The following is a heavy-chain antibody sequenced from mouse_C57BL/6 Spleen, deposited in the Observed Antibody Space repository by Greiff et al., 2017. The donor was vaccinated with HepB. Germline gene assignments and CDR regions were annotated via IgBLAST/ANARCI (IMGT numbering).Heavy chain of an antibody. Sequence: VQLQQPGAELVMPGASVKLSCKASGYTFTSYWMHWVKQRPGQGLEWIGEIDPSDSYTNYNQKFKGKSTLTVDKSSSTAYMQLSSLTSEDSAVYYCATYGSSYYAMDDWGQGTSVTVAS. CDR1: GYTFTSYW. V-gene: IGHV1-69*01. J-gene: IGHJ4*01. CDR2: IDPSDSYT. D-gene: IGHD1-1*01. CDR3: ATYGSSYYAMDD.